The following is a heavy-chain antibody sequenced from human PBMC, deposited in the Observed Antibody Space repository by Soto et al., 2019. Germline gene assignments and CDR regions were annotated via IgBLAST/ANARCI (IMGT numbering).Heavy chain of an antibody. CDR1: GFTFSHYA. CDR3: AKDKGSGSYAYYNYGMVV. J-gene: IGHJ6*02. CDR2: ISGSGGST. D-gene: IGHD3-22*01. Sequence: GGSLRLSCAASGFTFSHYAMSWVRQAPGKGLEWVSAISGSGGSTYYATSVKGRFTISRDNSKNTLYLQMNALRAEDTAVYYCAKDKGSGSYAYYNYGMVVWGPGTTVTVSS. V-gene: IGHV3-23*01.